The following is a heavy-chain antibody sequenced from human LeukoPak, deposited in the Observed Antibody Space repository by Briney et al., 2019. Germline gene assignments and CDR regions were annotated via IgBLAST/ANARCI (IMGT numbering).Heavy chain of an antibody. J-gene: IGHJ6*03. D-gene: IGHD3-22*01. CDR2: ISAYNGNT. CDR3: ARVEGYDSSGYWRLNYYYYYYMDV. V-gene: IGHV1-18*01. CDR1: GYTFTSYG. Sequence: GASVKVSCKASGYTFTSYGISWVRQAPGQGLEWMGWISAYNGNTNYAQKLQGRVTMTTDTSTSTAYMELRSLRSDDTAVYYCARVEGYDSSGYWRLNYYYYYYMDVWGKGTTVTISS.